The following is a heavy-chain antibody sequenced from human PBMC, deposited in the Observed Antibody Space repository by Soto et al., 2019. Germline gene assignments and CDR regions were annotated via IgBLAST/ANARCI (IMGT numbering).Heavy chain of an antibody. Sequence: PGGSLRLSCAASGFTFSSCSMNWVRQAPGKGLERVSSISSSSSYIYYADSVKGRFTISRDNAKNSLYLQMNSLRAEDTAVYYCARDLSSWIQLWLPTRSDYYYGMDVWGQGTTVTVSS. CDR3: ARDLSSWIQLWLPTRSDYYYGMDV. V-gene: IGHV3-21*01. J-gene: IGHJ6*02. D-gene: IGHD5-18*01. CDR1: GFTFSSCS. CDR2: ISSSSSYI.